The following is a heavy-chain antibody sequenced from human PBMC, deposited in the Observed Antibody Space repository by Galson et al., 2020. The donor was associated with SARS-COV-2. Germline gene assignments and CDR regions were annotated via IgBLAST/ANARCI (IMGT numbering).Heavy chain of an antibody. CDR3: ATGGLDY. CDR1: GSTSSEAC. CDR2: IKSKNDAGTT. J-gene: IGHJ4*02. Sequence: GASLKIYCAASGSTSSEACLHWVRPAPGKRLERVARIKSKNDAGTTQNPAPLRGRFIITRDDSRNMFFLQMNNVKTEDTAVYYCATGGLDYCGEGTLVTVSS. D-gene: IGHD3-16*01. V-gene: IGHV3-15*01.